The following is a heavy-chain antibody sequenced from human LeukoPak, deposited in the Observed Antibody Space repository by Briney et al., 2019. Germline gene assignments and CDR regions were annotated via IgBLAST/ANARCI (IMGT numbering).Heavy chain of an antibody. V-gene: IGHV4-59*01. CDR2: IYYSGST. Sequence: PSETLSLTCTVSGGSISSYYWSWIRQPPGKGLEWIGYIYYSGSTNYNPSLKSRVTISVDTSKNQFSLKLSSVTAADTAVYYCARASELLWFGEVLPPHFDYWGQGTLVTVSS. D-gene: IGHD3-10*01. CDR1: GGSISSYY. CDR3: ARASELLWFGEVLPPHFDY. J-gene: IGHJ4*02.